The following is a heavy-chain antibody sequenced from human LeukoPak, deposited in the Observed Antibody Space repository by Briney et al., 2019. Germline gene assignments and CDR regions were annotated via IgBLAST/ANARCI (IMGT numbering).Heavy chain of an antibody. V-gene: IGHV3-64D*06. CDR2: ISSNGGST. Sequence: GGSLRLSCSASGFTFSSYAMHWVRQAPGKGLEYVPAISSNGGSTYYADSVKGRFTISRDNSKNTLYLQMSSLRAEDTAVYYCVYGMDVWGQGTTVTVSS. CDR3: VYGMDV. J-gene: IGHJ6*02. CDR1: GFTFSSYA.